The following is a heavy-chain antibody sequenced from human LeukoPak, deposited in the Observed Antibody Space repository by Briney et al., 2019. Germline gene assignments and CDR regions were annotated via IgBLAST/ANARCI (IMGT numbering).Heavy chain of an antibody. J-gene: IGHJ6*03. CDR3: ARDCGGDCYPNGGYYYYYMDV. CDR1: GFTFSSYW. D-gene: IGHD2-21*02. CDR2: IKQDGSEK. Sequence: GGSLRLSCAASGFTFSSYWMSWVRQAPGKGLEWVANIKQDGSEKYYVDSVKGRFTISRDNAKNSLYLQMNSLRAEDTAVYYCARDCGGDCYPNGGYYYYYMDVWGKGTTVTISS. V-gene: IGHV3-7*03.